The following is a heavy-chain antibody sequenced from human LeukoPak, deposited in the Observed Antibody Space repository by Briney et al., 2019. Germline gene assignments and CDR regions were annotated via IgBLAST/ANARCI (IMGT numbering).Heavy chain of an antibody. J-gene: IGHJ6*02. V-gene: IGHV4-4*02. Sequence: PSETLSLTCAVSGGSISSTNWWTWVRQPPGKGLEWIGEIYHTGSTNYNPSLKSRVTISIDTSKNQFSLRLSSVAAADTAVYYCARAGVTMIRGVITEYRGDVWGQGTTVTVSS. CDR1: GGSISSTNW. CDR3: ARAGVTMIRGVITEYRGDV. CDR2: IYHTGST. D-gene: IGHD3-10*01.